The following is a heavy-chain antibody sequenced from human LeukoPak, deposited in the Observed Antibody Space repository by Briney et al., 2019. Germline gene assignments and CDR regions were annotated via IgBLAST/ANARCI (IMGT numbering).Heavy chain of an antibody. Sequence: SETLSHTCTVSGGSISSGDYYWSWIRQPPGKGLEWIGYIYYSGSTYYNPSLKSRVTISVDTSKNQFSLKLSSVTAADTAVYYCARDRTGVYSDYWGQGTLVTVSS. CDR3: ARDRTGVYSDY. D-gene: IGHD7-27*01. CDR2: IYYSGST. V-gene: IGHV4-30-4*08. J-gene: IGHJ4*02. CDR1: GGSISSGDYY.